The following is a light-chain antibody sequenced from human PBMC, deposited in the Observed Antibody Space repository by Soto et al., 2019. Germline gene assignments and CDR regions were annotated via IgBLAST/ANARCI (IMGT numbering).Light chain of an antibody. J-gene: IGKJ4*01. CDR1: QSVSSNY. V-gene: IGKV3-20*01. Sequence: EIVLTQSPGTLSLSPGERATLSCRASQSVSSNYLAWYQQKPAQAPRLLIYGASTRASGIPDRFSGSGSGTDFTSIISRLESDDFAVYFCQQFGSSPLTFGGGTKVEIK. CDR2: GAS. CDR3: QQFGSSPLT.